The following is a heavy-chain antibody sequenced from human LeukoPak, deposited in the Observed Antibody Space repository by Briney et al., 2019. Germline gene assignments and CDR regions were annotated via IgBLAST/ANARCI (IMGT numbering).Heavy chain of an antibody. CDR3: ARGINYYDSTRYSYYYYMDV. D-gene: IGHD3-22*01. J-gene: IGHJ6*03. V-gene: IGHV4-34*01. Sequence: PWETLSLTCAVYGGSFSGYYWNWIRQPPGKGLEWIGEINHSGSTNYNPSLKSRVTISLDTSKNQFSLKLSSVTAADTAVYYCARGINYYDSTRYSYYYYMDVWGKGTTVTVPS. CDR2: INHSGST. CDR1: GGSFSGYY.